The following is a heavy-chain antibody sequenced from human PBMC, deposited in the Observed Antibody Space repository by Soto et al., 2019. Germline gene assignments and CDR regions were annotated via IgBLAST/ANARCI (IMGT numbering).Heavy chain of an antibody. D-gene: IGHD3-3*01. V-gene: IGHV3-53*04. CDR2: IYSGGST. J-gene: IGHJ6*03. Sequence: GGSLRLSCAASGFTVSSNYMSWVRQAPGKGLEWVSVIYSGGSTYYADSVKGRFTISRHNSKNTLYLQMNSLRAEDTAVYYCAREGIERNEDFWSGEHYYYYYMDVWGKGTTVTVSS. CDR3: AREGIERNEDFWSGEHYYYYYMDV. CDR1: GFTVSSNY.